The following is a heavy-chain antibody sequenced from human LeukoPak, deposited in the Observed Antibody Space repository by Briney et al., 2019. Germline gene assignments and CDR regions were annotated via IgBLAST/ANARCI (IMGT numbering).Heavy chain of an antibody. Sequence: AGGSLRLSCAASGFTFSSYAMSWVRQAPGKGLEWVSLISGSGGDTYYSDSVKGRFTISRDSSKNTLYLQMNSLRAEDTAVYYCARWFCTSSSCYYDYWGQGTLVTVSS. CDR3: ARWFCTSSSCYYDY. D-gene: IGHD2-2*01. J-gene: IGHJ4*02. CDR2: ISGSGGDT. V-gene: IGHV3-23*01. CDR1: GFTFSSYA.